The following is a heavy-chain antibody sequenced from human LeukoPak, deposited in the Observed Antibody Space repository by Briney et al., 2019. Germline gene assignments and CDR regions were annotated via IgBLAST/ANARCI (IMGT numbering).Heavy chain of an antibody. V-gene: IGHV4-59*11. Sequence: SETLSLTCTVSGGSISSHYWSWIRQPPGKGLEWIGYIYYSGSTNYNPSLKSRVTISVDTSKNQFSLKLSSVTAADTAVYYCAGDNVLAAQRRYNWFDPWGQGTLVTVSS. CDR2: IYYSGST. CDR1: GGSISSHY. CDR3: AGDNVLAAQRRYNWFDP. D-gene: IGHD6-6*01. J-gene: IGHJ5*02.